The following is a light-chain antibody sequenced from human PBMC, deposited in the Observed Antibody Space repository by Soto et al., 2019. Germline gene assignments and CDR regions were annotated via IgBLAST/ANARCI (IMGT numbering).Light chain of an antibody. J-gene: IGKJ1*01. CDR1: QSCRNS. Sequence: DLQMTQSPSTLSASVGDRVTITCRASQSCRNSLAWYQQKAGKATTLLIYDASTLQSGVPSRFSGSGSGTEFSLTISSLQPEDFATYYCLCYITYPWTFGQGTKVEIK. CDR2: DAS. V-gene: IGKV1-5*01. CDR3: LCYITYPWT.